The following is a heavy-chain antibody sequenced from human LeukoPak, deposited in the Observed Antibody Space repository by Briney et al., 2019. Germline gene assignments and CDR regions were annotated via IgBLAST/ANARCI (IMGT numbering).Heavy chain of an antibody. V-gene: IGHV3-21*01. CDR3: ARDRSTNSYAEYFFDY. J-gene: IGHJ4*02. Sequence: GGSLRLSCAASGFTFSTYSMNWVRQAPGKGLEWVSSISSSSSYIYYADSVKGRFTISRDNAKNSLFLQMNSLRAEDTALYYCARDRSTNSYAEYFFDYWGQGTPVTVSS. CDR1: GFTFSTYS. D-gene: IGHD5-18*01. CDR2: ISSSSSYI.